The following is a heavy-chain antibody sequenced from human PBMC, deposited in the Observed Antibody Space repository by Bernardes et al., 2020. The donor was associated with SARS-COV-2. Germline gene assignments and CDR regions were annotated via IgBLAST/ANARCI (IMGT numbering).Heavy chain of an antibody. CDR2: IYRSGST. V-gene: IGHV4-4*02. Sequence: SETLSLTCAVSGGSISNSNWWSWVRQPPGKGLEWIGEIYRSGSTNYNPSLKSRVTISVDKSKNQFSLKLSSVTAADTAVYYCARDRDSLVVVPDAKYGMDVWGQGTTVTVSS. D-gene: IGHD2-2*01. J-gene: IGHJ6*02. CDR1: GGSISNSNW. CDR3: ARDRDSLVVVPDAKYGMDV.